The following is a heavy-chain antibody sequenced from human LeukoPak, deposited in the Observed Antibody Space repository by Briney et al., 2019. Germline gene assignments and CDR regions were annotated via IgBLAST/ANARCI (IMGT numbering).Heavy chain of an antibody. V-gene: IGHV3-74*01. J-gene: IGHJ3*02. Sequence: PGGALRLSCAASGFTFSSYWVHWVRQAPGEGLVWVSRINSDGSSTSYADSVKGRFTISRDNATNTLYLQMNSLRAEDTAVYYCARGYCSSTSCYERNAFDIWGQGTMVTVSS. CDR2: INSDGSST. D-gene: IGHD2-2*01. CDR3: ARGYCSSTSCYERNAFDI. CDR1: GFTFSSYW.